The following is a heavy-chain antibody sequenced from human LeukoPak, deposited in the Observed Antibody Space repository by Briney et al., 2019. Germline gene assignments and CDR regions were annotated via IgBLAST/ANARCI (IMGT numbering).Heavy chain of an antibody. CDR2: INSDGSST. Sequence: PGGSLRLSCAASGFTFSSYWMHWVRQAPGKGLVWVSRINSDGSSTNYADSVKGRFTISRDNAKNTLYLQMNSLRAEDTAVYYCARDRGYYDSSGYYSPAPRLDYWGQGTLVTVSS. J-gene: IGHJ4*02. CDR1: GFTFSSYW. V-gene: IGHV3-74*01. CDR3: ARDRGYYDSSGYYSPAPRLDY. D-gene: IGHD3-22*01.